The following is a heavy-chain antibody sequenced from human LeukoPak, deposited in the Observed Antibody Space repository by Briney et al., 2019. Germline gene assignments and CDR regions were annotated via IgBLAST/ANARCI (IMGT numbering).Heavy chain of an antibody. Sequence: ASVKVSCKASGYTFTSHTMHWVRQAPGQRLEWMGWIHSGNANTKYSQKFQGRVTITRDTSATTVYMELRSLRSEDTAVYYCARETAVTQNDAFDIWGQGTMITVSS. J-gene: IGHJ3*02. CDR1: GYTFTSHT. CDR2: IHSGNANT. D-gene: IGHD4-17*01. CDR3: ARETAVTQNDAFDI. V-gene: IGHV1-3*01.